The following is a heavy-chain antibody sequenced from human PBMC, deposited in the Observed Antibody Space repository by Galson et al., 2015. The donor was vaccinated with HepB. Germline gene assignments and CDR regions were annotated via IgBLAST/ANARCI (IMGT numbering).Heavy chain of an antibody. J-gene: IGHJ4*02. CDR3: ARDLGEYYFDY. V-gene: IGHV3-30*04. CDR2: ISYDGSNT. Sequence: SLRLSCAASGFTFSSYAMHWVRQAPGKGLEWVAVISYDGSNTYYADSVKGRFTISRDNSKNTLYLQMDSLRAEDTAVYYCARDLGEYYFDYWGQGTLVTVSS. CDR1: GFTFSSYA.